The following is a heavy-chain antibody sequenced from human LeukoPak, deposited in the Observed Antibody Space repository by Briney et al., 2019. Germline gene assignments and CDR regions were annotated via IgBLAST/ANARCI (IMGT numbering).Heavy chain of an antibody. Sequence: GGSLRLSCAASGFTFSSYWMHWVRQAPGEGLEWMTNINRDGSEKNYVDSVKGRFTITRDNAENSLYLQMNSLKVEDSAIYYCATYDSWSGYNIAYWGQGTLVTVSS. D-gene: IGHD3-3*01. V-gene: IGHV3-7*03. CDR2: INRDGSEK. J-gene: IGHJ4*02. CDR1: GFTFSSYW. CDR3: ATYDSWSGYNIAY.